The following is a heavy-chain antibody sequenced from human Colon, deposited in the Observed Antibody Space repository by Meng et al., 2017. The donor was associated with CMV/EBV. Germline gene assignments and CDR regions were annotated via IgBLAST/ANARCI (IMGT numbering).Heavy chain of an antibody. CDR1: GFSFRTYG. CDR2: IHYDGSYK. Sequence: GWSLRLSCPASGFSFRTYGMHWVRQAPGKGLEWVSFIHYDGSYKYYADSVKGRFTISRDNSRNTLYLEMNSLKVEDTAVYFCARGALGHGSDNSCRTAGDYWGQGTQVTVSS. V-gene: IGHV3-30*02. CDR3: ARGALGHGSDNSCRTAGDY. D-gene: IGHD2-2*01. J-gene: IGHJ4*02.